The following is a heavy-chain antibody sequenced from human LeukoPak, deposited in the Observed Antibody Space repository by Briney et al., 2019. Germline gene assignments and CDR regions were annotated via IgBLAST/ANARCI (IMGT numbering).Heavy chain of an antibody. V-gene: IGHV4-31*03. Sequence: PSETLSLTCTVSGGSVNSGGYYWTWIRQHPGKGLEWLGYIYYSGRTYYNPSLKSRITISLDTSKNQFSLNLTSVSAADTAFYFCARSSDYGDYDWGQGTLITVSS. CDR2: IYYSGRT. CDR1: GGSVNSGGYY. D-gene: IGHD4-17*01. J-gene: IGHJ4*02. CDR3: ARSSDYGDYD.